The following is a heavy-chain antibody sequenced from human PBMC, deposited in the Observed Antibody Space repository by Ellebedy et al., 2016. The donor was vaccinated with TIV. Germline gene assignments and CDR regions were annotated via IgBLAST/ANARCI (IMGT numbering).Heavy chain of an antibody. D-gene: IGHD6-13*01. CDR2: INHSGST. Sequence: GSLRLSXAVYGGSFSGYYWSWIRQPPGKGLEWIGEINHSGSTNYNPSLKSRVTISVDTSKNQFSLKLSSVTAADTAVYYCAVGIAAAGNFRFDYWGQGTLVTVSS. CDR1: GGSFSGYY. J-gene: IGHJ4*02. V-gene: IGHV4-34*01. CDR3: AVGIAAAGNFRFDY.